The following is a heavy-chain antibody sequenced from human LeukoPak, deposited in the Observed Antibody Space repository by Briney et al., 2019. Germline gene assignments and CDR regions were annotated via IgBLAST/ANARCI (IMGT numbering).Heavy chain of an antibody. V-gene: IGHV1-3*01. CDR2: ISGGNGKP. J-gene: IGHJ4*02. D-gene: IGHD1-26*01. CDR3: ARDGIVGATD. CDR1: GYTFSNYA. Sequence: VASVKVSCKASGYTFSNYAIHWVRQAPGQRLEWVGWISGGNGKPKYSPKFQGRATITRDTSATTDYMELSSLNSEDTGVYYCARDGIVGATDWGQGTLVTVSS.